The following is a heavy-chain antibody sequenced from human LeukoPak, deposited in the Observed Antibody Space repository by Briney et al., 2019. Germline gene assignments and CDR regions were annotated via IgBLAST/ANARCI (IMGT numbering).Heavy chain of an antibody. J-gene: IGHJ6*02. D-gene: IGHD1-20*01. V-gene: IGHV3-23*01. CDR1: GFTFSSYA. CDR3: ARATYNWNDEVNYYYGMDV. CDR2: ISGSGGST. Sequence: PGGSLRLSCAASGFTFSSYAMSWVRQAPGKGLEWVSAISGSGGSTYYADSVKGRFTISRDNSKNTLYLQMNSLRAEDTAVYYCARATYNWNDEVNYYYGMDVWGQGTTVTVSS.